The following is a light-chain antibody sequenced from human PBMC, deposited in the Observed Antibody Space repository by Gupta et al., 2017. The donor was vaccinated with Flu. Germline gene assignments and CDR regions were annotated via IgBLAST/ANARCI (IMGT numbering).Light chain of an antibody. CDR3: FSIAGRTTCV. Sequence: SALTQPASVSGSPGQSITISFTGTSNDVDDYKFLAWYQQHPHSAPKLIIHDVTRRPAAVSSSFSASRAGNADSLTISVHPADGDADYYCFSIAGRTTCVFGSGTKLTVL. V-gene: IGLV2-14*03. J-gene: IGLJ1*01. CDR1: SNDVDDYKF. CDR2: DVT.